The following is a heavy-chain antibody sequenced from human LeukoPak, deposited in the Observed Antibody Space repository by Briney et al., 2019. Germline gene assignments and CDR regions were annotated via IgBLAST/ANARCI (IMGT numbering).Heavy chain of an antibody. CDR1: AFTFSSYS. CDR2: ISSSGSAT. CDR3: ASYCSTTSCYAVDY. D-gene: IGHD2-2*01. J-gene: IGHJ4*02. Sequence: GGSLRLSCAASAFTFSSYSMNWVRQAPGKGLEWVSYISSSGSATYYADSVKGRFTISRDDAKNSLYLQMNSLRAEDTAVYYCASYCSTTSCYAVDYWGQGTLVTVSS. V-gene: IGHV3-48*01.